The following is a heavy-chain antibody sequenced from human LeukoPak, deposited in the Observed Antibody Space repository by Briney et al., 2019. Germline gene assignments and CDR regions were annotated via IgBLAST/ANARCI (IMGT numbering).Heavy chain of an antibody. CDR3: VRDSGGPFDI. Sequence: GGSLRLSCATSGFTFSSYWMNWVRQAPGKGLEWVANTRQNGSEKYYVDSVKGRFTISRDNAKNSLYLQMNSLRAEDTAVYYCVRDSGGPFDIWGQGTMVTVSS. V-gene: IGHV3-7*01. CDR2: TRQNGSEK. CDR1: GFTFSSYW. J-gene: IGHJ3*02. D-gene: IGHD1-14*01.